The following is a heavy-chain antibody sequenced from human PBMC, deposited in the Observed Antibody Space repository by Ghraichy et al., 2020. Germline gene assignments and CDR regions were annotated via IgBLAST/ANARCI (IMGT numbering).Heavy chain of an antibody. CDR2: ISSSSSNI. J-gene: IGHJ5*01. V-gene: IGHV3-48*02. Sequence: GGSLRLSCAASGFTFSSFTMHWVRQAPGKGLEWISSISSSSSNIYYTDSVKGRFTVSRNNAKNSVFLQMKSLRDDDTAVYYCAKAALPQVSTWFWLGNWFDSWGQGTLVTVSS. CDR1: GFTFSSFT. D-gene: IGHD3-22*01. CDR3: AKAALPQVSTWFWLGNWFDS.